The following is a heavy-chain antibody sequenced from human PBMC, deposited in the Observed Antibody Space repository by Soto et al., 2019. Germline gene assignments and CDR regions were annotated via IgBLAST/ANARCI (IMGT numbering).Heavy chain of an antibody. CDR2: IKTTSEGGTT. CDR3: ATGAGRPAEHFDY. V-gene: IGHV3-15*01. Sequence: EVQLVESGGGLVKPGGSLRLSCAASEFILSNAWVNWVRQAPGKGLEWVGRIKTTSEGGTTDFAASVKGRFALSRDDSRGTLYLQMNSMQTADTAVYYCATGAGRPAEHFDYWGQGALVTVSS. J-gene: IGHJ4*02. CDR1: EFILSNAW. D-gene: IGHD3-10*01.